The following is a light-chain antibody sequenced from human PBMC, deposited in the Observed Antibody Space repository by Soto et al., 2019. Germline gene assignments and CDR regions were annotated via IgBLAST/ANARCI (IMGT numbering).Light chain of an antibody. J-gene: IGKJ1*01. CDR2: KAS. Sequence: DIQLTNSPSTLSVYVGVRASITCRPSQPIIGWLAWYQQKPGKAPTLLIYKASTLKSEVPSRFSGSGSGTEFTLTISSLQPDDFATYYCQHYNSYSEAFGQGAKVDIK. CDR1: QPIIGW. V-gene: IGKV1-5*03. CDR3: QHYNSYSEA.